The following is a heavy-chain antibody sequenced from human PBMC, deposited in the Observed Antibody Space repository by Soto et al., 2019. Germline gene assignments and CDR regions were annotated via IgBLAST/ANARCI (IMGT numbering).Heavy chain of an antibody. CDR2: IIPIFGTA. Sequence: SVKVSCKASGGTFSSYAISWVRQAPGQGLEWMGGIIPIFGTANYAQKFQGRVTITADKSTSTAYMELSRLRSEDTAVYYCARDTVPAGIRYYYYYGMDVWGQGTTVTVSS. J-gene: IGHJ6*02. CDR3: ARDTVPAGIRYYYYYGMDV. CDR1: GGTFSSYA. V-gene: IGHV1-69*06. D-gene: IGHD2-2*02.